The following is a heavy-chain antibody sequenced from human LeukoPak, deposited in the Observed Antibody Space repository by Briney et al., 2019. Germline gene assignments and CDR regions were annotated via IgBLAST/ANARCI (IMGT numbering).Heavy chain of an antibody. CDR3: TRIGTAFLDY. CDR1: GFTFSIAW. J-gene: IGHJ4*02. D-gene: IGHD2-21*02. Sequence: PGGSLRLSCAASGFTFSIAWMSWVRQAPGKGLEWVGFIRSKGYGGTTEYAASVKGRFTISRDDSKGIAYLQMNSLKTEDTAVYYCTRIGTAFLDYWGQGTLVTVSS. CDR2: IRSKGYGGTT. V-gene: IGHV3-49*04.